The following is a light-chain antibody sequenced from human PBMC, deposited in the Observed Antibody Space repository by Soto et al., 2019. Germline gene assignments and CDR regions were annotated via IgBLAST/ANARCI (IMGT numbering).Light chain of an antibody. J-gene: IGLJ1*01. CDR1: SSNIGTNA. CDR2: NNN. CDR3: AAWDDSLNGYV. V-gene: IGLV1-44*01. Sequence: QSVLTQPPSASGTPGQRATISCSGGSSNIGTNAVNWYQQLPGTAPKLLTYNNNQRPSGVPDRFSGSKSGTSASLAISGLQSEDEADYYCAAWDDSLNGYVFGTGTKVTVL.